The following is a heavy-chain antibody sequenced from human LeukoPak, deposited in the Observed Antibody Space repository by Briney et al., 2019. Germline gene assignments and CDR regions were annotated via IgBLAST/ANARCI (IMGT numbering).Heavy chain of an antibody. D-gene: IGHD5-12*01. J-gene: IGHJ4*02. CDR1: GFSFSNFA. V-gene: IGHV3-23*01. CDR2: IIGSSGDT. Sequence: GGSLRLSCAASGFSFSNFAMSWVRQAPGKGLEWVSLIIGSSGDTFYADSVKGRFTISRDNSKNRLYLQMNSLRAEDTALYFCAKGAYDYIEMGYFDSWGQGTLVTVSS. CDR3: AKGAYDYIEMGYFDS.